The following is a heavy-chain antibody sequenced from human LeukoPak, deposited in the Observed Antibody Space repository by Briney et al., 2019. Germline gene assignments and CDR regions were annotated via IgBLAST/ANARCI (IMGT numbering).Heavy chain of an antibody. J-gene: IGHJ4*02. Sequence: GGSLRLSCAASGFTFYDSSLNWVRQAPGKGLEWVSYISNSGSPIYYADSVKGRFTISRDNAKNSLYLQMNSLRAEDTAVYYCARKYCSSTSCLFDYWGQGTLVTVSS. CDR3: ARKYCSSTSCLFDY. D-gene: IGHD2-2*01. CDR1: GFTFYDSS. CDR2: ISNSGSPI. V-gene: IGHV3-48*04.